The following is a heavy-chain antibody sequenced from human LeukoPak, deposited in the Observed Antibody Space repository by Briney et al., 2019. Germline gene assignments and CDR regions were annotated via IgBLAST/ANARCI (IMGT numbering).Heavy chain of an antibody. V-gene: IGHV1-46*01. CDR2: INPSGGST. Sequence: GASVKLCCKASGYTFTRFYRYWVRQAPGQGLEWMIIINPSGGSTNYAQKFQGRVTMTRDTSTNRVYMELSSLRSEDTAVYYCARGPSITMIRGGQWYYYMDVWGKGTTVTISS. J-gene: IGHJ6*03. CDR3: ARGPSITMIRGGQWYYYMDV. D-gene: IGHD3-10*01. CDR1: GYTFTRFY.